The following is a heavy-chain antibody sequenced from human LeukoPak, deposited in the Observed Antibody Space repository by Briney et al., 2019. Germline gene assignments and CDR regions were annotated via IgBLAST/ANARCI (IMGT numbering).Heavy chain of an antibody. CDR3: ARDSSGPYFDY. V-gene: IGHV3-21*01. J-gene: IGHJ4*02. CDR2: INSSSSYI. D-gene: IGHD3-22*01. Sequence: GGSLRLSCAASGFTFSSYAMSWVRQAPGKGLEWVSSINSSSSYIYYADSVKGRFTISRDNAKNSLYLQMNSLRAEDTAVYYCARDSSGPYFDYWGQGTLVTVSS. CDR1: GFTFSSYA.